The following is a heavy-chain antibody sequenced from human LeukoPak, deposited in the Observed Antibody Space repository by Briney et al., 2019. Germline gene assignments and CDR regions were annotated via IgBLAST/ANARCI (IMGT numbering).Heavy chain of an antibody. Sequence: GRSLRLSCAASGFTFSSYGMHWVRQAPGKGLEWVAAISYDGSNKYYADSVKGRFTISRDNSKNTLYLQMNSLRAEDTAVYYCAKIPYCSSTSCYTPNFDYWGQGTLVTVSS. J-gene: IGHJ4*02. D-gene: IGHD2-2*02. CDR3: AKIPYCSSTSCYTPNFDY. CDR1: GFTFSSYG. V-gene: IGHV3-30*18. CDR2: ISYDGSNK.